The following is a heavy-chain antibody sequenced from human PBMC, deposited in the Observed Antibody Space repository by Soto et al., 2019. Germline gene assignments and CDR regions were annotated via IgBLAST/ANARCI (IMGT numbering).Heavy chain of an antibody. CDR1: GYTFSHYA. CDR3: ATEIHLILAAPAY. CDR2: ISPYNGNA. J-gene: IGHJ4*02. D-gene: IGHD2-8*02. V-gene: IGHV1-18*04. Sequence: GASVKFSCKTSGYTFSHYAMSWVRQAPGQGLEWMGWISPYNGNANYTEKFQGRVSMTTDTSTTTAYMELTILTSDDTAIYYGATEIHLILAAPAYWGQGTLVTVSS.